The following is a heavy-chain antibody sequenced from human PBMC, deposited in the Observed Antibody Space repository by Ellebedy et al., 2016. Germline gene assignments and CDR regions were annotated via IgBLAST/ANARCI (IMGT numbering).Heavy chain of an antibody. J-gene: IGHJ1*01. D-gene: IGHD1-26*01. V-gene: IGHV4-59*01. CDR3: ARAGGIVSATFQH. CDR2: NYNGGST. CDR1: GGPLGTYY. Sequence: SETLSLXCTVPGGPLGTYYWSWTRQPPGKALEWVRYNYNGGSTIYNPSLKSRVTISLDTSKKSFSLKMSSVTAADTAVYYCARAGGIVSATFQHWGQGTLVSVSS.